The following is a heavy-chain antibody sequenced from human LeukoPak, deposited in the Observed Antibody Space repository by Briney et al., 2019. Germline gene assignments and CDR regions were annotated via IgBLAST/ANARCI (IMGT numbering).Heavy chain of an antibody. V-gene: IGHV3-23*01. CDR3: AKDFGSIFGDY. D-gene: IGHD3-10*01. Sequence: PGGSLRLSCAASGFTFSTYAMSWVRQAPGKGLEWVSTISGSGSRTYHVDSVKGRFIISRDNSKNTVYQQMNSLRAEDTALYFCAKDFGSIFGDYWGQGSLVTVSS. J-gene: IGHJ4*02. CDR1: GFTFSTYA. CDR2: ISGSGSRT.